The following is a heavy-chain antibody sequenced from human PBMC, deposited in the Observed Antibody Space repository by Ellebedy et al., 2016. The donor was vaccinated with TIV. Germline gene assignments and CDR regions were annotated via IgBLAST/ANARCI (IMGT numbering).Heavy chain of an antibody. J-gene: IGHJ4*02. CDR2: TSSDGSST. Sequence: GESLKISCAASGFTFSNYWMHWVRQGPGGGLVWVSRTSSDGSSTTYADSVKGRFTVSRDNAENTVYLQMNSLRAEGTAVYYCASSWGGGGIDSWGQGTLVNVSS. CDR3: ASSWGGGGIDS. D-gene: IGHD6-6*01. CDR1: GFTFSNYW. V-gene: IGHV3-74*01.